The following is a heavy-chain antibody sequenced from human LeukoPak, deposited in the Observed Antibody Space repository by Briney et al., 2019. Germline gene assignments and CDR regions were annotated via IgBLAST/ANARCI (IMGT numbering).Heavy chain of an antibody. V-gene: IGHV3-33*06. Sequence: PGGSLRLSCAASGFTFSDYGMHWVRRAPGKGLEWVAVIWHDGSNKYYADSVQGRFTISRDSSKNTLYLQMNSLRAEDTAVYYCAKDGDAGTSYYFYYMDVWGKGTTVTVSS. CDR1: GFTFSDYG. D-gene: IGHD7-27*01. J-gene: IGHJ6*03. CDR3: AKDGDAGTSYYFYYMDV. CDR2: IWHDGSNK.